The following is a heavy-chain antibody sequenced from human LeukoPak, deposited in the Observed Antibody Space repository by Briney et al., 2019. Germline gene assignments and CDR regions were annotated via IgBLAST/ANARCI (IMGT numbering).Heavy chain of an antibody. CDR2: IYQSGST. CDR3: ASVSGYYDSSGYANNWFDP. J-gene: IGHJ5*02. CDR1: GGSISSYY. Sequence: PSETLSLTCTVSGGSISSYYWSWIRQPPGKGLEWIGYIYQSGSTYYNPSLNSRVTTLADRSKNQFSLKLSPVTAADTAVYYCASVSGYYDSSGYANNWFDPWGQGTLVTVSS. D-gene: IGHD3-22*01. V-gene: IGHV4-59*13.